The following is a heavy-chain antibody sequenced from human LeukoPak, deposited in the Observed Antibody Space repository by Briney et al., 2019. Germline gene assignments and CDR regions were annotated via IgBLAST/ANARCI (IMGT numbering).Heavy chain of an antibody. D-gene: IGHD1-20*01. CDR1: GFTFSSYS. J-gene: IGHJ4*02. CDR3: ARVITGMDY. Sequence: GGSLRLSCAASGFTFSSYSMYWVRQAPGKGLEWVSSISSSGSYIYYADSVKGRFTISRDNAGNSLYLQMNSLRAEDTAVYYCARVITGMDYWGQGTLVTVSS. V-gene: IGHV3-21*01. CDR2: ISSSGSYI.